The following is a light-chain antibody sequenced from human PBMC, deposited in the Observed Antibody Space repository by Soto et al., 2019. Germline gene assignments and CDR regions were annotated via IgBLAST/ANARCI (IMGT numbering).Light chain of an antibody. CDR2: KDT. J-gene: IGLJ2*01. CDR1: GSNIGCCS. Sequence: SLVTQPPPVSAAPGQKVTTSCSGSGSNIGCCSVSWYQQLPGTAPQLLIYKDTERPSGIPDRFSGSKSGTSATLGITRLQTGDEADYYCGTWDSSLSGMVFGGGTKVTVL. V-gene: IGLV1-51*02. CDR3: GTWDSSLSGMV.